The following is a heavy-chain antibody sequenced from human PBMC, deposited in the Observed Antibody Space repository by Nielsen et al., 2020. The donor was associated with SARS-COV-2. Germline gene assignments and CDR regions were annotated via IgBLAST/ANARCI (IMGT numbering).Heavy chain of an antibody. J-gene: IGHJ6*02. CDR2: ISAYNGNT. D-gene: IGHD3-10*01. CDR1: GYTFTSYG. V-gene: IGHV1-18*04. Sequence: ASVKVSCKASGYTFTSYGISWVRQAPGQGLEWMGWISAYNGNTNYAQKLQGRVTMTTGTSTSTAYMELRSLRSDDTAVYYCARDQRTDYYYGSGSYPRSYYYYGMDVWGQGTTVTVSS. CDR3: ARDQRTDYYYGSGSYPRSYYYYGMDV.